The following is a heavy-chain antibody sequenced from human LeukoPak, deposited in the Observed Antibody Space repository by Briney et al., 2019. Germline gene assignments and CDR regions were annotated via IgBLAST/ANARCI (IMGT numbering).Heavy chain of an antibody. CDR1: GYTFTSYG. V-gene: IGHV1-18*04. CDR2: ISAYNGNT. CDR3: AREGGDGSGSYFELDY. J-gene: IGHJ4*02. D-gene: IGHD3-10*01. Sequence: ASVKVSCKASGYTFTSYGISWVRQAPGQGLEWMGWISAYNGNTNYAQKLQGRVAMTTDTSTSTAYMELRSLRSDDTAVYYCAREGGDGSGSYFELDYWGQGTLVTVSS.